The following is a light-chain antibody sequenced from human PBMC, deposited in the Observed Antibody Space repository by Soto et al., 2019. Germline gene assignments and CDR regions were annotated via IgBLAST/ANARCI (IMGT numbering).Light chain of an antibody. CDR3: QQCCSSPS. J-gene: IGKJ1*01. Sequence: EIVLTQSPGTLSLSPGERATLSCRASQSVSSSYLAWYQQKPGQAPRLLIYDTSSRATGIPDRFSGSGSGTDFTPAISRLSPEDIAVYYCQQCCSSPSFGQGTKVELK. CDR2: DTS. V-gene: IGKV3-20*01. CDR1: QSVSSSY.